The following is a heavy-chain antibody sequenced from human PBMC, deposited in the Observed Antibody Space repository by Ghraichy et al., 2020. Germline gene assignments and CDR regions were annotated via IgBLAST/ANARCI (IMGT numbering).Heavy chain of an antibody. Sequence: SETLSLTCTVSGGSISSYYWSWIRQPAGKGLEWIGRIYTNGSTNHNPSLKSRVTMSVDTSKNQFSLKLSSVTAADTAVYYCASSRYYDFWSGYGSFDYWGQGILVTVSS. V-gene: IGHV4-4*07. CDR1: GGSISSYY. CDR3: ASSRYYDFWSGYGSFDY. CDR2: IYTNGST. D-gene: IGHD3-3*01. J-gene: IGHJ4*02.